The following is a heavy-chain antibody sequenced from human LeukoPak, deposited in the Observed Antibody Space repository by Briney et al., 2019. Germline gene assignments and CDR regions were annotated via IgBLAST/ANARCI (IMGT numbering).Heavy chain of an antibody. D-gene: IGHD3-22*01. V-gene: IGHV1-3*01. Sequence: ASVKVSCKASGYTFTNYDIHWVRQAPGQRLEWMGWINPGNGNTKYSQKFQGRVTITRDTSASTAYMELSSLKSEDTAVYYCAQAPSNFYYYDIDRSYPPTLDWGQGTLVTVSS. CDR1: GYTFTNYD. CDR2: INPGNGNT. CDR3: AQAPSNFYYYDIDRSYPPTLD. J-gene: IGHJ4*02.